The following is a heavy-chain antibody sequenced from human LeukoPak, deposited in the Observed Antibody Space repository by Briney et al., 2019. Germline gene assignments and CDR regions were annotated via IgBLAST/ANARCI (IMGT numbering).Heavy chain of an antibody. J-gene: IGHJ4*02. D-gene: IGHD3-10*01. V-gene: IGHV1-8*01. CDR2: MNPNSGNT. CDR1: GYTFTSYD. CDR3: ATDRPPYGSGTRGHYFDY. Sequence: ASVKVSFKASGYTFTSYDINWVRQATGQGLEWMGWMNPNSGNTGYAQKFQGRVTMTEDTSTDTAYMELSSLRSEDTAVYYCATDRPPYGSGTRGHYFDYWGQGTLVTVSS.